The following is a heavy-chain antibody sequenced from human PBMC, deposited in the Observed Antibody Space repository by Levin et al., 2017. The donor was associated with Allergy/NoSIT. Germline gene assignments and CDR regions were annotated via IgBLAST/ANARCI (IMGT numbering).Heavy chain of an antibody. CDR2: TSYEGSNK. D-gene: IGHD3-10*01. V-gene: IGHV3-30-3*01. J-gene: IGHJ4*02. CDR3: ASRYGSGTYYQGNNY. Sequence: GGSLRLSCAASGFSFSSYAMHWVRQAPGKGLEWVAVTSYEGSNKYYADSVKGRFTISRDNSKNTLYLQMNSLRPEDTAVYYCASRYGSGTYYQGNNYWGQGTLVTVSS. CDR1: GFSFSSYA.